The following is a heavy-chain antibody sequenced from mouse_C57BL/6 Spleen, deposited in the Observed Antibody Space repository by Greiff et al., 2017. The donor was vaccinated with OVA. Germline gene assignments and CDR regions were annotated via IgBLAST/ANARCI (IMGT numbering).Heavy chain of an antibody. J-gene: IGHJ4*01. D-gene: IGHD2-5*01. CDR2: IYPGSGST. CDR1: GYTFTSYW. V-gene: IGHV1-55*01. Sequence: QVQLKQPGAELVKPGASVKMSCKASGYTFTSYWITWVKQRPGQGLEWIGDIYPGSGSTNYNEKFKSKATLTVDTSSSTAYMQLSSLTSEDSAVYYCARSGSNYPYARDYWGQGTSVTVSS. CDR3: ARSGSNYPYARDY.